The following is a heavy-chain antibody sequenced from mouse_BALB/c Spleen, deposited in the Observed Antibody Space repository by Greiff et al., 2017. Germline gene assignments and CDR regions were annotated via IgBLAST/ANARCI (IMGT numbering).Heavy chain of an antibody. J-gene: IGHJ2*01. CDR1: GFAFSSYD. Sequence: EVKVVESGGGLVKPGGSLKLSCAASGFAFSSYDMSWVRQTPEKRLEWVAYISSGGGSTYYPDTVKGRFTISRDNAKNTLYLQMSSLKSEDTAMYYCARLGYYGSSDYWGQGTTLTVSS. V-gene: IGHV5-12-1*01. CDR2: ISSGGGST. D-gene: IGHD1-1*01. CDR3: ARLGYYGSSDY.